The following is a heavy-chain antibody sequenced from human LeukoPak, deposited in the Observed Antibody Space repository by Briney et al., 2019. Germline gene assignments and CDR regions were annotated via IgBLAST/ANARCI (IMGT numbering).Heavy chain of an antibody. Sequence: PGGSLRLPCAASGFTFSNAWMSWVRQAPGKGLEWVGRIKSKTDGGTTDYAAPVKGRFTISRDDSKNTLYLQMNSLKTEDTAVYYCTTESFRTYYYDSSGLYWGQGTLVTVSS. CDR2: IKSKTDGGTT. CDR3: TTESFRTYYYDSSGLY. CDR1: GFTFSNAW. J-gene: IGHJ4*02. D-gene: IGHD3-22*01. V-gene: IGHV3-15*01.